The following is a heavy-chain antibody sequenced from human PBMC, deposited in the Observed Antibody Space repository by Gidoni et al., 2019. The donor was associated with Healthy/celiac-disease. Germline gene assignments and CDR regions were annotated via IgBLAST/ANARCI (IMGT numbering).Heavy chain of an antibody. CDR1: GLPLSSYG. Sequence: QVHIVESGGGVVHRGRSQISAGAASGLPLSSYGMHWVRQAPGKGLEWVAVIWYEGSNKDYADPVKGRFTISRDNSKNTLYLQMNSLRAEDTAVYYCARGIAAAGTYYFDYWGQGTLVTVSS. V-gene: IGHV3-33*01. J-gene: IGHJ4*02. CDR2: IWYEGSNK. D-gene: IGHD6-13*01. CDR3: ARGIAAAGTYYFDY.